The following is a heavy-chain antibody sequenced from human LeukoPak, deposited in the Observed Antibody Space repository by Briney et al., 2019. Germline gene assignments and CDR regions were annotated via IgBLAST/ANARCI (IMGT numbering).Heavy chain of an antibody. CDR1: GGSISSYY. Sequence: SETLSLTCTVSGGSISSYYWSWIRQPPGKGLEWFGYIYYSGSTNYNPSLKSRVTISVDTSKNQFSLKLSSVTAADTAVYYCARDSSGYSFDYWGQGTLVTVSS. J-gene: IGHJ4*02. V-gene: IGHV4-59*01. CDR2: IYYSGST. D-gene: IGHD3-22*01. CDR3: ARDSSGYSFDY.